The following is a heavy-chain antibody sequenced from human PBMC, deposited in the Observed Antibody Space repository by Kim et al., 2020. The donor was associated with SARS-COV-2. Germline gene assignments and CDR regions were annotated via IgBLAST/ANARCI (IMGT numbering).Heavy chain of an antibody. D-gene: IGHD2-21*01. J-gene: IGHJ4*02. CDR3: ARDKGWGGRWTIDY. V-gene: IGHV3-33*01. Sequence: LRLSCAASGFTFSSYGMHWVRQAPGKGLEWVAVIWYDGSNKYYADSVKGRFTISRDNSKNTLYLQMNSLRAEDTAVYYCARDKGWGGRWTIDYWGQGTLVTVSS. CDR1: GFTFSSYG. CDR2: IWYDGSNK.